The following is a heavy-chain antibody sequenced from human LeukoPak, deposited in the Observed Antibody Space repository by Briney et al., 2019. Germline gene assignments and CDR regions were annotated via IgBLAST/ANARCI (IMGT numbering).Heavy chain of an antibody. CDR3: ARIPPPIAVAGYTAL. CDR1: GVTFSSYD. D-gene: IGHD6-19*01. Sequence: GGSLRLSCAASGVTFSSYDMHWGRHAPGRGVEGVAGISYDGSNKYYADSVKGRFTISRDNSKNTLYLQMNSLSAEDTAVYYCARIPPPIAVAGYTALSGRRTLLTVYS. J-gene: IGHJ2*01. V-gene: IGHV3-30-3*01. CDR2: ISYDGSNK.